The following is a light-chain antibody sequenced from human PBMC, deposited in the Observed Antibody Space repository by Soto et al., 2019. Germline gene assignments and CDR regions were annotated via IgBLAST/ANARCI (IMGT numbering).Light chain of an antibody. Sequence: ELEMTQSPATLSVSPGERATLSCRASQSVSSNLAWYQQKPGQAPRLLIYGASTRATGIPARFSGCGSGTELTHNISSLQSEDFAVYYCQQYNNLPGTFGQGTQVELK. CDR1: QSVSSN. CDR3: QQYNNLPGT. CDR2: GAS. J-gene: IGKJ1*01. V-gene: IGKV3-15*01.